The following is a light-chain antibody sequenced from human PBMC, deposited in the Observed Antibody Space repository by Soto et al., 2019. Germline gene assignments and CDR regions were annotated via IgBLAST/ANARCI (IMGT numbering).Light chain of an antibody. J-gene: IGKJ5*01. V-gene: IGKV3-11*01. CDR3: QQRSNWPIT. Sequence: EIVLTQSQVTLSLSPGERATLFCRASQSVSRYLAWYQQKPGQAPRLLIHDASTSAPGIPARFIGSGSETDFTLTISSLEPEEFAVYYCQQRSNWPITFGQGTRLEMK. CDR1: QSVSRY. CDR2: DAS.